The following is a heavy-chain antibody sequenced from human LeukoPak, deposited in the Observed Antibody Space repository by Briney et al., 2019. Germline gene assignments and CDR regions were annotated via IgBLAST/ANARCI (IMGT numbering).Heavy chain of an antibody. D-gene: IGHD5-18*01. CDR1: GGSIGSYY. CDR2: IYYTGST. Sequence: SETLTLTCTVSGGSIGSYYWSWIRQPPGKGLEWIGFIYYTGSTNYNSYLKSRVTISLDTSKNHYSRRLSSMAAADTAVYFCARCGYSYGTGYHFDSWGQGTLVTVSS. V-gene: IGHV4-59*13. J-gene: IGHJ4*02. CDR3: ARCGYSYGTGYHFDS.